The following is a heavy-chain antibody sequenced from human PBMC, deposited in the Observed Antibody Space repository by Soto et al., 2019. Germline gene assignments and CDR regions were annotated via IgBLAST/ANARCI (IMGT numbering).Heavy chain of an antibody. CDR2: TYWDDDK. CDR1: GFSLSTSGVG. J-gene: IGHJ4*02. Sequence: QITLKESGPTLVEPTQTLTLTCTFSGFSLSTSGVGVGWIRQPPGKALEWLALTYWDDDKRYCPSLKSMPTIPKDTSKNQVVLTMNNMDPVDTATYYCAHRQRTLYFDYWGQGTLVPVSS. CDR3: AHRQRTLYFDY. V-gene: IGHV2-5*02.